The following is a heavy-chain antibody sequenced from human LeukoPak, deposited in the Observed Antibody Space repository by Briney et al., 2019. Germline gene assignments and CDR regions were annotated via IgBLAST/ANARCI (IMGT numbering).Heavy chain of an antibody. V-gene: IGHV4-38-2*02. Sequence: PLETLSLTCTVSGYSISSGYYWGWIRQPPGKGLEWIGSIYHSGRTFYNPSLKSRVTISVDTSKNQFSLKLSSVTAADTAVYYCARGPEAYYDILTGYYGAFDYWGQGTLVTVSS. J-gene: IGHJ4*02. CDR2: IYHSGRT. D-gene: IGHD3-9*01. CDR1: GYSISSGYY. CDR3: ARGPEAYYDILTGYYGAFDY.